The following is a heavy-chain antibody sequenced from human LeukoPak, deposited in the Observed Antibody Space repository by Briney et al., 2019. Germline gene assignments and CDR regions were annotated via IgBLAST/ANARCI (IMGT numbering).Heavy chain of an antibody. Sequence: SVKVSCKASGYTFTSYGISWVRQAPGQGLEWMGGIIPIFGTANYAQKFQGRVTITADEPTSTAYMELSSLRSEDTAVYYCASRIYYDFWSGYYSFDYWGQGTLVTVSS. CDR3: ASRIYYDFWSGYYSFDY. CDR2: IIPIFGTA. J-gene: IGHJ4*02. D-gene: IGHD3-3*01. V-gene: IGHV1-69*13. CDR1: GYTFTSYG.